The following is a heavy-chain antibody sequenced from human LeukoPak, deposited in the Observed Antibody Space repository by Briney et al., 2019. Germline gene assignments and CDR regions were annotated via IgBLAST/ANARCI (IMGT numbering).Heavy chain of an antibody. J-gene: IGHJ6*04. CDR1: GGTFSSYA. CDR3: ARLRGYCSSTSCYFYYGMDV. CDR2: IIPIFGTA. Sequence: GASVRVSCKASGGTFSSYAISWVRQAPGQGLEWMGGIIPIFGTANYAQKFQGRVTITADRSTSTAYMELSSLRSEDTAVYYCARLRGYCSSTSCYFYYGMDVWGKGTTVTVSP. V-gene: IGHV1-69*06. D-gene: IGHD2-2*01.